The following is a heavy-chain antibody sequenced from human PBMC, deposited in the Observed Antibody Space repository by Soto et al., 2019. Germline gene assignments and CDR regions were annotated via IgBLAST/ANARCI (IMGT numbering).Heavy chain of an antibody. CDR1: GFTFSNYA. V-gene: IGHV3-23*01. D-gene: IGHD4-17*01. Sequence: GGSLRLSCAASGFTFSNYAMNWVRQAPGKGLEWVSAISGSGGSNKYYADSVKGRFTISRDNSKNTLYLQMNSLRAEDTAVYYCARADHDYGDYNPYLDYWGQGTLVTVSS. CDR2: ISGSGGSNK. CDR3: ARADHDYGDYNPYLDY. J-gene: IGHJ4*02.